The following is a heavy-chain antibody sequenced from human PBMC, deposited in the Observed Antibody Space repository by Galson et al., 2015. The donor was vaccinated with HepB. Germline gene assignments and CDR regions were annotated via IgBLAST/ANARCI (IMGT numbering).Heavy chain of an antibody. D-gene: IGHD3-10*01. CDR2: ISSSSSYI. Sequence: SLRLSCAASGFTFSSYSMNWVRQAPGKGLEWVSSISSSSSYIYYADSVKGRFTISRDNAKNSLYLQMNSLRAEDTAVYYCARGDYGSGSYSYYFDYWGQGTLVTVSS. J-gene: IGHJ4*02. CDR3: ARGDYGSGSYSYYFDY. V-gene: IGHV3-21*01. CDR1: GFTFSSYS.